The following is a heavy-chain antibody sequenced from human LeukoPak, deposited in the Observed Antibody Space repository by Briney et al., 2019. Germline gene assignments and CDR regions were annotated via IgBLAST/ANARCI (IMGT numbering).Heavy chain of an antibody. CDR2: IYASGST. CDR1: GGSISSHY. CDR3: ARDRGTMGYYYYMDV. Sequence: PSETLSLTCTVSGGSISSHYWSWIRQPPGKGLEWLGFIYASGSTNYNPSLTSRLTISVDTSKNQFSLKLSSVTAADTAVYYCARDRGTMGYYYYMDVWGKGTTVTVSS. J-gene: IGHJ6*03. V-gene: IGHV4-4*09.